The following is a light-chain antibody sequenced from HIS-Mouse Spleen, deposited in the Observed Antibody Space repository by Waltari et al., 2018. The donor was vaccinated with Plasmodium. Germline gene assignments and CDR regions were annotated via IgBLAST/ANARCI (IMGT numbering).Light chain of an antibody. CDR3: YSTDSSGNHRV. V-gene: IGLV3-10*01. J-gene: IGLJ3*02. CDR2: EDS. Sequence: SYELTQPPSVSVSPGQTARHPCPGDALPNKYAYWYQQKSGQAPVLVIYEDSKRPSGIPERFSGSSSGTMATLTISGAQVEDEADYYCYSTDSSGNHRVFGGGTKLTVL. CDR1: ALPNKY.